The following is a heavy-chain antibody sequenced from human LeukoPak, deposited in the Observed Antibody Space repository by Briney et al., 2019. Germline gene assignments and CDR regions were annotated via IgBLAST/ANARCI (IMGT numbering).Heavy chain of an antibody. CDR2: IDWDDDK. D-gene: IGHD3-10*01. V-gene: IGHV2-70*11. Sequence: VSGPTLANPTQTLTLPCTFSGFSLSTGEMSVSWVRQPPGKALEWLARIDWDDDKYYSTSLKTRLTISKDTSKNQVVLTMTNMDPVDTATYYCARKLYGSGSSNAFDIWGQGTMVTVSS. CDR1: GFSLSTGEMS. J-gene: IGHJ3*02. CDR3: ARKLYGSGSSNAFDI.